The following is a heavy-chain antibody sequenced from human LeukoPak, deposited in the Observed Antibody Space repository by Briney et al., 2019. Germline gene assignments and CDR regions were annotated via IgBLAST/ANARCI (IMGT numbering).Heavy chain of an antibody. CDR2: INPNSGGT. V-gene: IGHV1-2*02. CDR3: ARDGAWGYYDTSGYDY. J-gene: IGHJ4*02. Sequence: ASVKVSCKASGYTFTGHYMHWVRQAPGQGLEWMGWINPNSGGTNYAQKFQGRVTMTRDTSINTAYVELSKLRSDDTAVYYCARDGAWGYYDTSGYDYWGQGTPVTVSS. D-gene: IGHD3-22*01. CDR1: GYTFTGHY.